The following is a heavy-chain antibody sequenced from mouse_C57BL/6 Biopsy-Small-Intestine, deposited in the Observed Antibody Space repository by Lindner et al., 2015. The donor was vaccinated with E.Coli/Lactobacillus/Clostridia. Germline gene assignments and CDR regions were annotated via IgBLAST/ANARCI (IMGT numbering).Heavy chain of an antibody. V-gene: IGHV1-39*01. Sequence: VQLQESGPELVKPGASVKISCKASGYSFTDYNMNRVKQSNGKSLEWIGVINPNNGNTKYNQKFKGKATLTVDQSSNTAYMQLNSLTSEDSAVYYCAREGTGTIFDYWGQGTTLTVSS. CDR3: AREGTGTIFDY. D-gene: IGHD4-1*01. CDR1: GYSFTDYN. CDR2: INPNNGNT. J-gene: IGHJ2*01.